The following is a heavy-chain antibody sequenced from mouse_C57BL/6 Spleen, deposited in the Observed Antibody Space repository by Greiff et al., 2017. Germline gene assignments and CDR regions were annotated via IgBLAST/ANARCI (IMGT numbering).Heavy chain of an antibody. V-gene: IGHV3-6*01. CDR1: GYSITSGYY. CDR3: ARRGLTGYYFDY. J-gene: IGHJ2*01. D-gene: IGHD4-1*01. CDR2: ISYDGSN. Sequence: ESGPGLVKPSQSLSFTCSVTGYSITSGYYWNWIRQFPGNKLEWMGYISYDGSNNYNPSLKNRISITRDTSKNQFFLKLNSVTTEDTATYYCARRGLTGYYFDYWGQGTTLTVSS.